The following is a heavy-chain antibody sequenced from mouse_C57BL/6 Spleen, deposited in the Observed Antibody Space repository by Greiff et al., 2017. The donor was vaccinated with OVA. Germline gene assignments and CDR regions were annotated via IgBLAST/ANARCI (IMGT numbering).Heavy chain of an antibody. CDR3: ARYPYGSSYYAMDY. D-gene: IGHD1-1*01. V-gene: IGHV7-3*01. CDR1: GFTFTDYY. J-gene: IGHJ4*01. CDR2: IRNKANGYTT. Sequence: EVKVVESGGGLVQPGGSLSLSCAASGFTFTDYYMSWVRQPPGKALEWLGFIRNKANGYTTEYSASVKGRFTISRDNSQSILYLQMNALRAEDSATYYCARYPYGSSYYAMDYWGQGTSVTVSS.